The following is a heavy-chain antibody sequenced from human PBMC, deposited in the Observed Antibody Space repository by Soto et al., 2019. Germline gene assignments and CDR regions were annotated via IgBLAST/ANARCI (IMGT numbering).Heavy chain of an antibody. J-gene: IGHJ4*02. D-gene: IGHD1-20*01. Sequence: SETLSLTCTVSGGSISSYYWSWIRQPPGKGLEWIGYIYYSGSTNYNPSLKSRVTISVDTSKNQFSLKLSSVTAADTAVYYCARHGRDRYYFDYWGQGTLVTVSS. CDR1: GGSISSYY. CDR2: IYYSGST. V-gene: IGHV4-59*08. CDR3: ARHGRDRYYFDY.